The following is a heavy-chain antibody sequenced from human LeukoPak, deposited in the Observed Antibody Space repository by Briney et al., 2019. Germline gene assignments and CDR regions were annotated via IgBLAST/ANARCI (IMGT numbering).Heavy chain of an antibody. V-gene: IGHV3-48*04. D-gene: IGHD3-16*01. CDR3: AREWGNIDY. Sequence: GGSLRLSCAASGFTFSSYSMNWVRQAPGKGLEWVSYISSSGSITYYADSLKGRFTISRDNAKNSLYLQMNSPRAEDTAVYYCAREWGNIDYWGQGTLVTVSS. CDR1: GFTFSSYS. CDR2: ISSSGSIT. J-gene: IGHJ4*02.